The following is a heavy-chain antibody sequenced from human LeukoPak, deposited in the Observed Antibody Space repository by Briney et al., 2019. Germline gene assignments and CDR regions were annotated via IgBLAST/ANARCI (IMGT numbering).Heavy chain of an antibody. D-gene: IGHD7-27*01. CDR3: ARHANWDLDYYFDY. CDR1: GGSISSSSYY. CDR2: IYYSGST. Sequence: PSETLSLTCTVSGGSISSSSYYWGWIRQPPGKGLEWIGSIYYSGSTYYNPSLKSRVTISVDTSKNQFSLKLSSVTAADTAVYYCARHANWDLDYYFDYWGQGTLVTVSS. V-gene: IGHV4-39*01. J-gene: IGHJ4*02.